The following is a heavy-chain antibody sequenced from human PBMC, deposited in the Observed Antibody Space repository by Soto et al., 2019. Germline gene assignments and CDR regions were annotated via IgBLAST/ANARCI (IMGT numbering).Heavy chain of an antibody. D-gene: IGHD2-15*01. Sequence: ASVKVSCKASGGTFSSYTISWVRQAPGQGLEWMGRIIPILGIANYAQKFQGRVTITADKSTSTAYMELSSLRSEDTAVYYCARSTTCSGGSCYPPYYYYYMDVWGKGTTVTVSS. J-gene: IGHJ6*03. CDR1: GGTFSSYT. CDR2: IIPILGIA. V-gene: IGHV1-69*02. CDR3: ARSTTCSGGSCYPPYYYYYMDV.